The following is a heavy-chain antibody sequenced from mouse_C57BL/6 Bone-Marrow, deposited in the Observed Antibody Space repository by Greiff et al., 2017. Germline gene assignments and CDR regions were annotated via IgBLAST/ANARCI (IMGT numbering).Heavy chain of an antibody. CDR1: GYTFTSYW. CDR2: INPSSGYT. CDR3: AREGALVVAPYYYAMDY. J-gene: IGHJ4*01. Sequence: VQLQQSGAELAKPGASVKLSCKASGYTFTSYWMHWVKQRPGQGLEWIGYINPSSGYTKYNQKFKDKATLTADKYSSTAYMQLSSLTYEDSAVYYCAREGALVVAPYYYAMDYWGQGTSATVSS. D-gene: IGHD1-1*01. V-gene: IGHV1-7*01.